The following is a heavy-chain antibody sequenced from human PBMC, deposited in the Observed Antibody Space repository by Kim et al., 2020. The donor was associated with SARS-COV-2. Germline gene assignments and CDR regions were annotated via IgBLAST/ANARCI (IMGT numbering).Heavy chain of an antibody. CDR3: QAATKVADDLFWY. CDR1: GFTFSGSA. CDR2: IRNKANSYAT. D-gene: IGHD6-19*01. V-gene: IGHV3-73*01. Sequence: GGSLRLSCVVSGFTFSGSAVHWVRQASGKGLEWVGRIRNKANSYATAYGASVKGRFTISRDDSKNTAYLQMNSLKTEDTAVYYCQAATKVADDLFWYWGQGGLVTVSS. J-gene: IGHJ4*02.